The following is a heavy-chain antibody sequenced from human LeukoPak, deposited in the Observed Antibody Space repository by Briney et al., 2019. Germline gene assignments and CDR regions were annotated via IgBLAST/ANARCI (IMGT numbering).Heavy chain of an antibody. J-gene: IGHJ4*02. Sequence: ASVKVSCKASGYIFSGHYMHWVRQAPGQGLEWMGWVNPNSGSTNYAQKFQGRVTMTRDTSISTAYMELSRLRSDDTAMYYCARRAGVVPAALSKNLLDYWGQGTLVTVSS. V-gene: IGHV1-2*02. CDR3: ARRAGVVPAALSKNLLDY. CDR1: GYIFSGHY. CDR2: VNPNSGST. D-gene: IGHD2-2*01.